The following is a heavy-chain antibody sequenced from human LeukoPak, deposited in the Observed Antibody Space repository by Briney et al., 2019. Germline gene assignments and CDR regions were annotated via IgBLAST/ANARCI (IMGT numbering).Heavy chain of an antibody. CDR2: IQNDGSIK. V-gene: IGHV3-30*02. CDR3: AKQMAVDYFDY. D-gene: IGHD5-24*01. J-gene: IGHJ4*02. CDR1: GFTFSNYD. Sequence: GGSLRLSCAASGFTFSNYDMHWVRQAPGKGLEWVAYIQNDGSIKYYADSVKGRFTISRDNAKNTLYLQMNSLRAEDTAVYYCAKQMAVDYFDYWGQGTLVTVSS.